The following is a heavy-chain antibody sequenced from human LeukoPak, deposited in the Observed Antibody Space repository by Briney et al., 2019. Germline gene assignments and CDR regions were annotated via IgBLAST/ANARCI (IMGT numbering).Heavy chain of an antibody. J-gene: IGHJ5*02. CDR3: ARELGNCSSTSCYTLDP. V-gene: IGHV1-2*02. Sequence: ASVKVSCKASGYTFTGYYMHWVRQAPGQGLEWMGWINPNSGGTNYAQKFQGRVTMTRDTSISTAYMELSRLRSDDTAVYYCARELGNCSSTSCYTLDPWGQGTLVTVSS. D-gene: IGHD2-2*02. CDR1: GYTFTGYY. CDR2: INPNSGGT.